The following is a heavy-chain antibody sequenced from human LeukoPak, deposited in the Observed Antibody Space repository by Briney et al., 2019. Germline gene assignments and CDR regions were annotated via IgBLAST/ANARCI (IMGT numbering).Heavy chain of an antibody. CDR1: GGTFSSYA. Sequence: ASVKVSCKASGGTFSSYAISWVRQAPGQGLEWRGGIIPIFGTANYAQKFQGRVTITTDESTSTAYMELSSLRSEDTAVYYCASSGPSGTTKEVFFDPWGQGTLVTVSS. CDR2: IIPIFGTA. CDR3: ASSGPSGTTKEVFFDP. J-gene: IGHJ5*02. D-gene: IGHD1-7*01. V-gene: IGHV1-69*05.